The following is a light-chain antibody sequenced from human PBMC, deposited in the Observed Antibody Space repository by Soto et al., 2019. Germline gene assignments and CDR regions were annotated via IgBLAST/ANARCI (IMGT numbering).Light chain of an antibody. CDR1: QSGSNY. CDR2: DAS. V-gene: IGKV3-11*01. Sequence: EIVFTQSPTTPAFSPGERAPPSCRARQSGSNYFAWYQQKPGQAPRLLIYDASTRAADIPARFSGSGSGTDFTLTISSLEPEDFAVYYCQQRSDWPLTFGGGTKVDIK. J-gene: IGKJ4*01. CDR3: QQRSDWPLT.